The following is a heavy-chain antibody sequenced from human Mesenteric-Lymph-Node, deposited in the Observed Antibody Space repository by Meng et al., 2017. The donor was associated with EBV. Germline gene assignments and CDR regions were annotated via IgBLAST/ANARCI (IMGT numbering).Heavy chain of an antibody. Sequence: QDVGRGLVKPSETLSPPWSGLGGSISSRSPYWGWTGQPPGKGLEWIGRIYYSGRTYYNPSLKSRVTISVDTSKNQFSLNLYSVTAADTAVYYCARENPARGNWFDPWGQGALVTVSS. D-gene: IGHD3-10*01. CDR1: GGSISSRSPY. V-gene: IGHV4-39*07. J-gene: IGHJ5*02. CDR2: IYYSGRT. CDR3: ARENPARGNWFDP.